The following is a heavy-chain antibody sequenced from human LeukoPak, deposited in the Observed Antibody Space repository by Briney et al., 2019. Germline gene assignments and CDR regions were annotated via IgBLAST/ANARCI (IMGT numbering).Heavy chain of an antibody. CDR2: IIPIFGTA. V-gene: IGHV1-69*13. CDR1: GGTFSSHA. J-gene: IGHJ4*02. Sequence: SVKVSCKASGGTFSSHAISWVRQAPGQGLEWMGGIIPIFGTANYAQKFQGRVTITADESTSTAYMELSSLRSEDTAVYYCARSPPIHYGSGSYPHYWGQGTLVTVSS. D-gene: IGHD3-10*01. CDR3: ARSPPIHYGSGSYPHY.